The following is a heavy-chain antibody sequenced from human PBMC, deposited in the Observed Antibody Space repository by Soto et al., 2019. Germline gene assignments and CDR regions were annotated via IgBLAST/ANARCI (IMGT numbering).Heavy chain of an antibody. Sequence: QVQLVQSGAEVKKPGASVKVSCKASGYIFTGYYIHWVRQAPGQGLEWMGWINPNSGVTNYAQKFQGRVTMTRDTSINIAYMELSSLRSDDTAMYYCARDSRGVGYGVYILWGQGTLVTVSS. J-gene: IGHJ4*02. CDR2: INPNSGVT. CDR1: GYIFTGYY. D-gene: IGHD4-17*01. CDR3: ARDSRGVGYGVYIL. V-gene: IGHV1-2*02.